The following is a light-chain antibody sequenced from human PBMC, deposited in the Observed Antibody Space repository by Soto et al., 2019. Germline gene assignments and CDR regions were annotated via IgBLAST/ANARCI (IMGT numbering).Light chain of an antibody. J-gene: IGKJ2*01. CDR2: WAS. Sequence: FVMTQSPDSLAVSLGERATISCKSSRSVFYSPTNRNYLAWYQQKPGQPPKLLIYWASIRESGVPDRFSGSGSGTDFTLTISSLQAEDVAVYHCQQYYHTPSFTCGQGTKLEIK. V-gene: IGKV4-1*01. CDR1: RSVFYSPTNRNY. CDR3: QQYYHTPSFT.